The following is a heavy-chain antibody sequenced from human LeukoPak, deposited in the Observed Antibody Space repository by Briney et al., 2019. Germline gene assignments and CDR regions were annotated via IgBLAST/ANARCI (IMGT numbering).Heavy chain of an antibody. D-gene: IGHD3-16*01. Sequence: GGSLRLSCAASGLSFSSYTMNWVRQAPGKGLEWLSYISRSSSTIHYADSVKGRFTISRDNARNSLYLQMNSLRVEDTAVYFCAKNANGYGYGAFDIWGQGTMVTVSS. CDR1: GLSFSSYT. J-gene: IGHJ3*02. V-gene: IGHV3-48*01. CDR2: ISRSSSTI. CDR3: AKNANGYGYGAFDI.